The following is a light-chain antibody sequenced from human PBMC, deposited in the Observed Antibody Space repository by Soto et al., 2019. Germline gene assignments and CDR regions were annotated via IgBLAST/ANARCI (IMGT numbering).Light chain of an antibody. J-gene: IGKJ1*01. V-gene: IGKV1-39*01. Sequence: DIQMTQSQSSLSASVGDRVTITCRASQSISSYINWYQHKPGKATKLLIYGASSWQRGVPSRFSGSESRKDVTLISSSLKPEDCATYYCQQSYSTPRTFGQGTKVEIK. CDR3: QQSYSTPRT. CDR2: GAS. CDR1: QSISSY.